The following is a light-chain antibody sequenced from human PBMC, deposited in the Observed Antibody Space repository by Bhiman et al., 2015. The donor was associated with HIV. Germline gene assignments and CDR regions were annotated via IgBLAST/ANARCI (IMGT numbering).Light chain of an antibody. CDR2: DVT. J-gene: IGLJ1*01. V-gene: IGLV2-14*03. Sequence: SVSGSPGQSITISCTGTSSDVGGYNYVSWYQVHPGKAPKLIIYDVTKRPSGVSNRFSGSKSDNTASLAISGLRAEDEADYYCSSYASGTTDYVFGAGTKVTVL. CDR3: SSYASGTTDYV. CDR1: SSDVGGYNY.